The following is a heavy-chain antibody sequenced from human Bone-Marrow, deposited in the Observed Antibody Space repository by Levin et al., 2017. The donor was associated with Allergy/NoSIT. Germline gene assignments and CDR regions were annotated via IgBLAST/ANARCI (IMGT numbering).Heavy chain of an antibody. D-gene: IGHD5-18*01. J-gene: IGHJ4*02. V-gene: IGHV3-48*03. CDR1: GFIFSRHD. CDR3: ARDTTDYTSTDQ. CDR2: ISGGGSPI. Sequence: GESLKISCAASGFIFSRHDMNLVRRAPGKGLEWVAYISGGGSPIYYAESVKGRFIISRDNTNNLLFLQMGSLRAEDSALYYCARDTTDYTSTDQWGQGTLVTVSS.